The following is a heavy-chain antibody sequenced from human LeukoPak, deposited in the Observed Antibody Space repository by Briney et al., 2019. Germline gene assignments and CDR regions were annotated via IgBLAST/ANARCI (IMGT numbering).Heavy chain of an antibody. V-gene: IGHV3-15*01. CDR2: IKSKTDGGTT. Sequence: GGSLRLSCAASGFTFSNAWMSRVRQAPGKGLEWVGRIKSKTDGGTTDYAAPVKGRFTISRDDSKNTLYLQMNSLKTEDTAVYYCTTGYYDFWSGYYTNWGQGTLVTVSS. CDR3: TTGYYDFWSGYYTN. CDR1: GFTFSNAW. D-gene: IGHD3-3*01. J-gene: IGHJ4*02.